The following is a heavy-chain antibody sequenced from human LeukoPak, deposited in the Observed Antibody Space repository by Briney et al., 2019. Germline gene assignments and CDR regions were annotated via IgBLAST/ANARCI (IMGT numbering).Heavy chain of an antibody. Sequence: ASVKVPCKASGYTFTGYYMHWVRQAPGQRLEWMGWTNPNSGGTNYAQKFQGRVTMTRDTSISTAYMELSRLRSDDTAVYYCARDPSKNAFDIWGQGTMVTVSS. D-gene: IGHD4-11*01. CDR3: ARDPSKNAFDI. V-gene: IGHV1-2*02. J-gene: IGHJ3*02. CDR1: GYTFTGYY. CDR2: TNPNSGGT.